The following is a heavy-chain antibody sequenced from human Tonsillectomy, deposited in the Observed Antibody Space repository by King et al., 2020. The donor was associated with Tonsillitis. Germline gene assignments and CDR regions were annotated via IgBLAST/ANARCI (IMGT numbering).Heavy chain of an antibody. D-gene: IGHD3-10*01. J-gene: IGHJ5*02. Sequence: VQLVESGAEVKKPGASVKVSCKASGYTFTSYYMHWVRQAPGQGLEWMGIINPSGGSTSYAQKFQGRVTMTRDTSTSTVYMELSSLRSEDTAVYYCAREGNIITMVRGVIPNWFDPWGQGTLVTVSS. CDR1: GYTFTSYY. CDR3: AREGNIITMVRGVIPNWFDP. V-gene: IGHV1-46*01. CDR2: INPSGGST.